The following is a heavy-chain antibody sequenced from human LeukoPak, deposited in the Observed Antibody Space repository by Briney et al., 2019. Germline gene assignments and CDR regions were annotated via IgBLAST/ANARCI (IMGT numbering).Heavy chain of an antibody. D-gene: IGHD3-10*01. V-gene: IGHV3-30*04. J-gene: IGHJ4*02. CDR2: ISYDGSNK. CDR3: ARSMWGGSGSYLPLDY. CDR1: GFTFSSYA. Sequence: PGRSLRLSCAASGFTFSSYAMHWVRQAPGKGLEWVAVISYDGSNKYYADSVKGRFTISRDNSKNTLYLQMNSLRAEDTAVYYCARSMWGGSGSYLPLDYWGQGTLVTVSS.